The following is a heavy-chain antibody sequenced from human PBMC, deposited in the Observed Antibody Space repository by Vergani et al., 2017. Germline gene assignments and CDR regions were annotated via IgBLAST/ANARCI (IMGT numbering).Heavy chain of an antibody. CDR3: AREQQLVLNY. J-gene: IGHJ4*02. CDR1: GFTFSSYA. CDR2: TKQDGSEK. V-gene: IGHV3-7*04. D-gene: IGHD6-13*01. Sequence: EVQLLESGGGLVQPGGSLRLSCAASGFTFSSYAMSWVRQAPGKGLEWVANTKQDGSEKYYVDSVKGRFTISRDNAKNSLYLQMNSLRAEDTAVYYCAREQQLVLNYWGQGTLVTVSS.